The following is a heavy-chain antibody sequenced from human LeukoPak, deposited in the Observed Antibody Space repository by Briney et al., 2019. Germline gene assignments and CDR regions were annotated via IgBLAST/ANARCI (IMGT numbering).Heavy chain of an antibody. CDR3: ASQYSSGWYGLDY. J-gene: IGHJ4*02. V-gene: IGHV3-53*01. Sequence: GGSLRLSCAASGFTVSNNYMSWVRQPPGKGLESVSVIYSGGGTYYADSVKGRFTISRDNSKNTLYLQMNSLRAEDTAVYYRASQYSSGWYGLDYWGQGTLVTVSS. D-gene: IGHD6-19*01. CDR2: IYSGGGT. CDR1: GFTVSNNY.